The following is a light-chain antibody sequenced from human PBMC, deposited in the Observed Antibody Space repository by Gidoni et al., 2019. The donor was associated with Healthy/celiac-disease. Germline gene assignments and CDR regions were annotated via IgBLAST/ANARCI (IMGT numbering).Light chain of an antibody. V-gene: IGKV1-39*01. J-gene: IGKJ1*01. CDR1: QSISSY. CDR3: QQGYRTPQT. Sequence: IQMTQSPSSLSASVGDRVTITCRASQSISSYLNWYHQKPWKAPKLLIYAASSLQSGVPSRFSGSGSGTDFTLTISSLQHEDFANYYCQQGYRTPQTFXQXTKVEIK. CDR2: AAS.